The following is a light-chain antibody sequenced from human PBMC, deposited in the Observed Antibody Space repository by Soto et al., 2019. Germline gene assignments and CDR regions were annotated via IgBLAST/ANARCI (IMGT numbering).Light chain of an antibody. CDR2: DAS. Sequence: DIQMTQSPSTLSSSVVDRFTITCRASQSISSWLAWYQQKPGKAPKLLIYDASSLESGVPSRFSGNGSGTEFTLTISSLQPDDFATYYCQQYNSYPWTFGQGTKVDI. CDR1: QSISSW. V-gene: IGKV1-5*01. CDR3: QQYNSYPWT. J-gene: IGKJ1*01.